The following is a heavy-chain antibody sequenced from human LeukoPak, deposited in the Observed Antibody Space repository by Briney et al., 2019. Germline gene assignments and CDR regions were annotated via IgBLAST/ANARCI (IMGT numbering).Heavy chain of an antibody. CDR1: GGSFSGYY. V-gene: IGHV4-34*01. D-gene: IGHD6-6*01. CDR2: INHSGST. J-gene: IGHJ4*02. CDR3: ARGGPPSIAARTRRYYFDY. Sequence: SETLSLTCAVYGGSFSGYYWSWIRQPPGKGLEWIGEINHSGSTNYNPSLKSRVTISVDTSKNQFSPKLSSVTAADTAVYYCARGGPPSIAARTRRYYFDYWGQGTLVTVSS.